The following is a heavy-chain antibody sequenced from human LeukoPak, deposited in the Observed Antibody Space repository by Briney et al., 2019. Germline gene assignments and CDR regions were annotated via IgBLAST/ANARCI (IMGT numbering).Heavy chain of an antibody. CDR1: GFTFSSHG. CDR2: IWYDGSHK. D-gene: IGHD6-13*01. Sequence: GGTLRLFCASSGFTFSSHGMHWAREAPGKGLEWVAVIWYDGSHKLYADFVKGRFTIYRDNSKHTLYVQMKSVRAGDSGVFYCARVESSSWYMVDYWGQGTLVTV. V-gene: IGHV3-33*01. J-gene: IGHJ4*02. CDR3: ARVESSSWYMVDY.